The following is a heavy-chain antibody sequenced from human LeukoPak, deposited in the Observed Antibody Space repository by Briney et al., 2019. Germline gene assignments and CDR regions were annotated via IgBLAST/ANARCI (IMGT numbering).Heavy chain of an antibody. V-gene: IGHV4-59*01. CDR2: IYYTGST. CDR3: ARNSYGGTAIDY. J-gene: IGHJ4*02. Sequence: SETLSLTCTVSGGSISSFYWSWIRQPPGKGLEWIGYIYYTGSTNYNSSLKSRVTISVDTSKNQFSLKLSSVTAADTAVYYCARNSYGGTAIDYWGQGTLVTVSS. CDR1: GGSISSFY. D-gene: IGHD4-17*01.